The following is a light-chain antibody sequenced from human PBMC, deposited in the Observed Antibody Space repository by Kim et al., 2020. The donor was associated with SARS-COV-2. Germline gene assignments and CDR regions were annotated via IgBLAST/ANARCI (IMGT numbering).Light chain of an antibody. Sequence: PGQTARITCSGDALPKQYAYWYQQKPGQAPVLVIYKDSERPSGIPERFSGSSSGITVTLTISGVQAEDEADYYCQSADSSGTYYVVFGGGTQLTVL. CDR3: QSADSSGTYYVV. V-gene: IGLV3-25*03. CDR2: KDS. CDR1: ALPKQY. J-gene: IGLJ2*01.